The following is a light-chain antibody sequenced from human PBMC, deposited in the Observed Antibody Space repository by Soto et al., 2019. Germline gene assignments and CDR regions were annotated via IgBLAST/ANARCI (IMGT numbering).Light chain of an antibody. CDR1: HSISSK. V-gene: IGKV1-5*03. Sequence: DIQMTQSPSTLSASVGDRVTVTCRASHSISSKLAWYQQKPGKAPNLLIYQASNLDTGVPSRFSGSGSGTDFTLTISSLQPDDVASYYCLHYQRYWTFGQGTKVEVK. J-gene: IGKJ1*01. CDR3: LHYQRYWT. CDR2: QAS.